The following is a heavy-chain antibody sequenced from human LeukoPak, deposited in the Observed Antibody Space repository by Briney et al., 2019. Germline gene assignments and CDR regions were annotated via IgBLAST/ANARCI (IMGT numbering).Heavy chain of an antibody. Sequence: GESLKISCTGFGYSFTTYWIGWVRQMPGKGLEWMGIIYPGDSETRYSPSFQGQVTISADKSISAAYLQWSSLKASDTAMYYCARQVKGGYYSEAFDIWGQGTMVTVSS. V-gene: IGHV5-51*01. CDR2: IYPGDSET. CDR1: GYSFTTYW. J-gene: IGHJ3*02. CDR3: ARQVKGGYYSEAFDI. D-gene: IGHD5-12*01.